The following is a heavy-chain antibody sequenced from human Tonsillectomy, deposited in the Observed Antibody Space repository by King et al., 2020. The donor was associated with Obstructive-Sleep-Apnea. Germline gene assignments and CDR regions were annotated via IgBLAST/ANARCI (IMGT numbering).Heavy chain of an antibody. CDR1: GFTFSIHA. CDR3: ARDKVYYDSSGPSRYFDL. Sequence: QLVQSGGGLVQPGGSLRLSCAASGFTFSIHAMSWVRQAPGKGLEWVTAITGSGVSTYYADSVKGRFTISSDNSKNTRYVQMNNLRADDTAVYYCARDKVYYDSSGPSRYFDLWGRGTLVTVSS. CDR2: ITGSGVST. V-gene: IGHV3-23*04. J-gene: IGHJ2*01. D-gene: IGHD3-22*01.